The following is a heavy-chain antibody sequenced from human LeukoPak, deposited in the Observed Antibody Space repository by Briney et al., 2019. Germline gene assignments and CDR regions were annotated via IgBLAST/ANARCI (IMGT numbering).Heavy chain of an antibody. D-gene: IGHD6-19*01. CDR2: INTNTGNP. J-gene: IGHJ4*02. CDR1: GYTFTDYY. CDR3: ARGKYSSGSYGRDY. V-gene: IGHV7-4-1*02. Sequence: ASVKVSCKASGYTFTDYYMHWVRQAPGQGLEWMGWINTNTGNPTYAQGFTGRFVFSLDTSVSTAYLQISSLKAEDTAVYYCARGKYSSGSYGRDYWGQGTLVTVSS.